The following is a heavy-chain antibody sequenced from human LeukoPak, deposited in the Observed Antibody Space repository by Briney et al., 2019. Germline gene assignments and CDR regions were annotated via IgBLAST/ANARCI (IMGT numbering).Heavy chain of an antibody. J-gene: IGHJ4*02. CDR2: INHSGST. CDR1: GGSFSGYH. Sequence: PSETLSLTCAVYGGSFSGYHWSWIRQPPGKGLEWIGEINHSGSTNYNPSLKSRVTISVDTSKNQFSLKLSSVTAADTAVYYCARRLSSHWGQGTLVTVSS. D-gene: IGHD2-2*01. V-gene: IGHV4-34*01. CDR3: ARRLSSH.